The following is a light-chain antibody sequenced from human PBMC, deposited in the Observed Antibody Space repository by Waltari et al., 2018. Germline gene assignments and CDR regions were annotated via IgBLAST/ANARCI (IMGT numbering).Light chain of an antibody. CDR1: SLRRYY. J-gene: IGLJ3*02. CDR2: VQD. Sequence: SSELTQDPAVSVALGQTVRITCQGDSLRRYYARWYQQRPGQAPRLVLYVQDNRPSGIPDRFLGSTSGDTASLTITGAEAEDEADYYCHSRDTISTRVFGGGNRLTV. CDR3: HSRDTISTRV. V-gene: IGLV3-19*01.